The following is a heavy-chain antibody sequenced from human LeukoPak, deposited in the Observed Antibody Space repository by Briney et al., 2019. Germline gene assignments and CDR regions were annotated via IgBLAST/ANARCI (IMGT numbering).Heavy chain of an antibody. CDR3: WGSGPNISGKNDY. CDR1: GFTFSDYY. J-gene: IGHJ4*02. V-gene: IGHV3-23*01. CDR2: ISGSGGST. D-gene: IGHD3-10*01. Sequence: GGSLRLSCAASGFTFSDYYMSWIRQAPGKGLEWVSAISGSGGSTYYADSVKGRFTISRNNSKNTLYLQMNSLRAEDTAVYYCWGSGPNISGKNDYWGQGTLVTVSS.